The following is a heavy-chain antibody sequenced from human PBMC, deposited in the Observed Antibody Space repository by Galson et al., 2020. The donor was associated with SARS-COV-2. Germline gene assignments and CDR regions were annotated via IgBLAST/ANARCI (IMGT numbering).Heavy chain of an antibody. V-gene: IGHV3-21*01. CDR1: GFTFSSYS. CDR2: ISSSSSYI. D-gene: IGHD6-19*01. CDR3: AREPEIGAGFDY. J-gene: IGHJ4*02. Sequence: NSGGSLRLSCAASGFTFSSYSMNWVRQAPGKGLEWVSSISSSSSYIYYADSVKGRFTISRDNAKNSLYLQMNSLRAEDTAVYYCAREPEIGAGFDYWGQGTLVTVSS.